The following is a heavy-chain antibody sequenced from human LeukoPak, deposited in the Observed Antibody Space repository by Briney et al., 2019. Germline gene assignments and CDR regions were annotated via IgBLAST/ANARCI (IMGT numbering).Heavy chain of an antibody. V-gene: IGHV3-53*01. J-gene: IGHJ6*04. D-gene: IGHD3-3*01. Sequence: GGSLRLSCAASGFIVSSNYMSWVRQAPGKGLEWVSVIYSGGSTYYADSVKGRFTISRDNSKNTVYLQMNSLRAEDTAVYYCARANTHDSNYYYGMNVWGKGTTVTVSS. CDR3: ARANTHDSNYYYGMNV. CDR2: IYSGGST. CDR1: GFIVSSNY.